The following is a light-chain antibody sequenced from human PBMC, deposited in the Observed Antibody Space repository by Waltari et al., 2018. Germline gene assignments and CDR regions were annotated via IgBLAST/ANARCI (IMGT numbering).Light chain of an antibody. Sequence: QSVLTQPPSASGTPGQRVTISCSGSNSNIGSATVNWYQQLPGAAPKPPIYSDYQRPSGVPGRFSASKSGTSAALAITGLQSEDEADYWCTAWDDSLDAYVFGTGTKVTVL. CDR3: TAWDDSLDAYV. V-gene: IGLV1-44*01. CDR2: SDY. CDR1: NSNIGSAT. J-gene: IGLJ1*01.